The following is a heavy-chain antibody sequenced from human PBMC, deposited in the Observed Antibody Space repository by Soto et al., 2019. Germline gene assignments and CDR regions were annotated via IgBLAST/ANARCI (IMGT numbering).Heavy chain of an antibody. CDR3: AKQRGSSSGWYGAFDL. D-gene: IGHD6-19*01. CDR2: ISGSGGST. J-gene: IGHJ3*01. V-gene: IGHV3-23*01. CDR1: GFTFTSYA. Sequence: EVQLLESGGGLVPPGGSLRLSCAASGFTFTSYAMSWVRQAPGKGLEWVSLISGSGGSTYYADSVKGRFTISRDDSKNAVYLQMHSLRAEDTAVYYCAKQRGSSSGWYGAFDLWGQGTMVTVSS.